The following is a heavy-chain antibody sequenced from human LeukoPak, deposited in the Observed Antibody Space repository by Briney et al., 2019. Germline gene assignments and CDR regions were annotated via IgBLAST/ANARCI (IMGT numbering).Heavy chain of an antibody. CDR2: INPNSGGT. D-gene: IGHD4-17*01. Sequence: ASVKVSCKASGYTFTGYYMHWVRQAPGQGLEWMGWINPNSGGTNYAQKCQGRGTMTRDTSNSTAYMELSRLRSDDTAVYYCARSPSDYGDFIDYWGQGTLVTVSS. J-gene: IGHJ4*02. CDR3: ARSPSDYGDFIDY. V-gene: IGHV1-2*02. CDR1: GYTFTGYY.